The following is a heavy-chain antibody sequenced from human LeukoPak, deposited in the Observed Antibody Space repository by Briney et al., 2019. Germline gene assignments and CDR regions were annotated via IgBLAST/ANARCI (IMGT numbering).Heavy chain of an antibody. D-gene: IGHD6-13*01. CDR1: GGSISSSSYY. CDR3: ARIAAAGSYYFDY. V-gene: IGHV4-39*01. J-gene: IGHJ4*02. CDR2: IYYSGST. Sequence: SETLSLTCTVSGGSISSSSYYWGWIRQPPGKGLEWIGSIYYSGSTYYNPSLKSRVTISVDTSKNQFSLKLSFVTAADTAVYYCARIAAAGSYYFDYWGQGTLVTVSS.